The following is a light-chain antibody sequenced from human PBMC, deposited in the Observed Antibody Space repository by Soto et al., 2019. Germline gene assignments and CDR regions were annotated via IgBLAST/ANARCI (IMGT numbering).Light chain of an antibody. CDR2: GAS. J-gene: IGKJ2*01. V-gene: IGKV3-20*01. CDR1: QSVSSNY. CDR3: QQYGTSPLYT. Sequence: EIVLTQSPDTLSLSPGERATPSCRASQSVSSNYLAWYQQKPGQAPRLLIYGASSRATGIPDRFSGSGSGTDFTLTISRLEPEDFAVYYCQQYGTSPLYTFGQGTKLEIK.